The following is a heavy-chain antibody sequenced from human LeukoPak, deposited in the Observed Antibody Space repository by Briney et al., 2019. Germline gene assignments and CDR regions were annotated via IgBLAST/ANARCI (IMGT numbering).Heavy chain of an antibody. CDR3: ARGTANWFDP. J-gene: IGHJ5*02. D-gene: IGHD2-21*02. CDR1: GGSFSGYF. Sequence: SETLSLTCAVYGGSFSGYFWSWIRQPPGKGLEWIGEINHSGSTNYNPSLKSRVTISVDTSKNQFSLKLSSVTAADTAVYYCARGTANWFDPWGQGTLVTVSS. CDR2: INHSGST. V-gene: IGHV4-34*01.